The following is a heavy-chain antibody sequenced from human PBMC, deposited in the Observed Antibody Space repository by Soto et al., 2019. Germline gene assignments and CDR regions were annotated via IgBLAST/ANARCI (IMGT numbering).Heavy chain of an antibody. V-gene: IGHV4-59*08. J-gene: IGHJ4*02. CDR3: ARLHDGALPD. CDR2: IYYSGST. CDR1: GGSISSYY. D-gene: IGHD4-17*01. Sequence: SETLSLTCTVSGGSISSYYWSWIRQPPGKGLEWIGYIYYSGSTNYNPSLKSRVTISVDTSKNQFSLKLSSVTAADTAVYYCARLHDGALPDWGQGTLVTVSS.